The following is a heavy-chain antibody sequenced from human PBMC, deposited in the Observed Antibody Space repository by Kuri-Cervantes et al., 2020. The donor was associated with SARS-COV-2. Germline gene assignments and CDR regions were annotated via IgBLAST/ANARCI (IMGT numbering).Heavy chain of an antibody. CDR1: GFTFSSYG. CDR2: IWYDGSNK. D-gene: IGHD1-26*01. CDR3: ARAPSILGATLRYFQQ. V-gene: IGHV3-33*01. Sequence: GGSLRLSCAASGFTFSSYGMHWVRQAPGKGLEWVAVIWYDGSNKYYADSVKGRFTISRDNSKNTLYLQMNSLRAEDTAVYYCARAPSILGATLRYFQQWGQGTLVTVSS. J-gene: IGHJ1*01.